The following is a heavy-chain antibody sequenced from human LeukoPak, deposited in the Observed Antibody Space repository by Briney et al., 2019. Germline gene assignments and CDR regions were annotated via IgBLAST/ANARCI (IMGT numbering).Heavy chain of an antibody. D-gene: IGHD5-18*01. V-gene: IGHV3-23*01. Sequence: PGWSLRLSCVASGFTFSPYAMGWVRQAAGKGREGVSGISGSGETTYYADSVKGRFTSSRENSMHTLYLQMHNLSAEDTAVSYCANLPTTKFPYGNNYGYLFNHWGQGTLVTVSS. J-gene: IGHJ5*02. CDR2: ISGSGETT. CDR3: ANLPTTKFPYGNNYGYLFNH. CDR1: GFTFSPYA.